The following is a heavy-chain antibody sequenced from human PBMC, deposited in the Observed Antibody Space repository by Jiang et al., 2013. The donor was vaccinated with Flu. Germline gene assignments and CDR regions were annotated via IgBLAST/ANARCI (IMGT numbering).Heavy chain of an antibody. J-gene: IGHJ4*02. Sequence: LTCTVSGASISSGDYYWSWIRQHPGKGLEWIAHMSYNGNTYYNPSLKSRVTVSVDTSKNQFSLKLTSVTAADTAVYYCARDLKTFYGSGLGYWGQGTLVTVSS. CDR3: ARDLKTFYGSGLGY. CDR2: MSYNGNT. CDR1: GASISSGDYY. V-gene: IGHV4-31*03. D-gene: IGHD3-10*01.